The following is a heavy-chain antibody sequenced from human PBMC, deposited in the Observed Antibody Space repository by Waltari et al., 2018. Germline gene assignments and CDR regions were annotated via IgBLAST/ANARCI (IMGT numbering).Heavy chain of an antibody. D-gene: IGHD3-16*01. CDR1: GGSISSYY. Sequence: QVQLQESGPGLVKPSETLSLTCTVSGGSISSYYWSWIRQPPGKGLGWIGYIYYSGSTNYNPSLTSRVTISVDTSKNQFSLKLSSVTAADTAVYYCARVTLSGGYYYYYYMDVWGKGTTVTVSS. CDR2: IYYSGST. V-gene: IGHV4-59*01. CDR3: ARVTLSGGYYYYYYMDV. J-gene: IGHJ6*03.